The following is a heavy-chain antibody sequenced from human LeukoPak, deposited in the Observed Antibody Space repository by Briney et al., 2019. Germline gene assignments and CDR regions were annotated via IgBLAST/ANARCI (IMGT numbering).Heavy chain of an antibody. Sequence: SSETLSLTCAVYGGSFSGYYWSWIRQPPGKGLEWIGEINHSGSTNYNPSLKSRATISLDTSNNQFSLRLSFVTAADTAVYYCATEPGYCSGGSCYGGWFDPWGQGTLVTVSS. J-gene: IGHJ5*02. CDR2: INHSGST. D-gene: IGHD2-15*01. V-gene: IGHV4-34*01. CDR1: GGSFSGYY. CDR3: ATEPGYCSGGSCYGGWFDP.